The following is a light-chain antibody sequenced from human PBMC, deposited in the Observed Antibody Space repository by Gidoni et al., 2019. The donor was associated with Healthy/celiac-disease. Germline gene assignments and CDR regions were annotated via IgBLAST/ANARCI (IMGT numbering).Light chain of an antibody. CDR3: QQSYSTPPRYT. J-gene: IGKJ2*01. Sequence: DIQMTQSPSSLSASVGDRVTITCRASQSISSYLNWYQQKPGKAPKLLIYAESSLQSGVPSRFSGSGSGTDFTLTISSLQPEDFATYYCQQSYSTPPRYTFGQGTKLEIK. V-gene: IGKV1-39*01. CDR2: AES. CDR1: QSISSY.